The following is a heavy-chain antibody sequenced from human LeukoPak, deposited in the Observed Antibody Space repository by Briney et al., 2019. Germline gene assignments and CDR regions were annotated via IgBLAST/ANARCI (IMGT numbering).Heavy chain of an antibody. CDR2: IDPNVDDR. Sequence: GASVKVSCKASGYTFSGYWIHWVRQAPGQGLEWMGRIDPNVDDRKYAQKFQGRVTMTRDTSTNTAYMESSSLRSDDTAMYYCARDAAVVGQGSEYWGQGTLVTVSS. D-gene: IGHD6-19*01. CDR1: GYTFSGYW. CDR3: ARDAAVVGQGSEY. V-gene: IGHV1-2*06. J-gene: IGHJ4*02.